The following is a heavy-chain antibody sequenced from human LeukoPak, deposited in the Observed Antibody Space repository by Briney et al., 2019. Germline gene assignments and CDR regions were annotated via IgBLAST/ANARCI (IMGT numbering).Heavy chain of an antibody. V-gene: IGHV3-23*01. CDR3: AKDTSIGRYCTNGVCSPFDY. J-gene: IGHJ4*02. Sequence: GGSLRLSCAASGFTFSSYAMSWVRQAPGKGLEWVSAIGDSGGSTYDADSVKGRFTISRDNSKNTLYLQMNSLRAEDTAVYYCAKDTSIGRYCTNGVCSPFDYWGQGTLVTVPS. CDR1: GFTFSSYA. D-gene: IGHD2-8*01. CDR2: IGDSGGST.